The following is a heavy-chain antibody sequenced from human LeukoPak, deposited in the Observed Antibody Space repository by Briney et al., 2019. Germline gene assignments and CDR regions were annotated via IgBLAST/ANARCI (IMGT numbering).Heavy chain of an antibody. CDR1: GGSFSVYY. Sequence: SETLSLTCAVSGGSFSVYYWSCIRQPPGKGLEWFGEINHSGSTNYNPSLKSRVTISVDTSKNQFSLKLSSVTAADTAVYYCARGFDSSGYYSGFQFDPWGQGTLVTVSS. J-gene: IGHJ5*02. CDR3: ARGFDSSGYYSGFQFDP. CDR2: INHSGST. V-gene: IGHV4-34*01. D-gene: IGHD3-22*01.